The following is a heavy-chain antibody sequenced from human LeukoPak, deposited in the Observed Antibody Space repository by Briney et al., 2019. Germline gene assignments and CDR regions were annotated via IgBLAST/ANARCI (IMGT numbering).Heavy chain of an antibody. CDR3: AKDSSPHYYYYYYMDV. J-gene: IGHJ6*03. CDR2: ISYDGGNK. CDR1: GFTFSTYA. Sequence: GRSLRLSCAASGFTFSTYAMHWVRQAPGKGLEWVAVISYDGGNKYYADSVKGRFTISRDNSKNTLYLQMNSLRAEDTAVYYCAKDSSPHYYYYYYMDVWGKGTTVTVSS. V-gene: IGHV3-30-3*01. D-gene: IGHD6-13*01.